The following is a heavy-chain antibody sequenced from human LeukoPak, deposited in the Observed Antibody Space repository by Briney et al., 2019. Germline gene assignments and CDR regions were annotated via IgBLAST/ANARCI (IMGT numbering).Heavy chain of an antibody. D-gene: IGHD3-3*01. CDR3: ARDLGTGYYDFWSGYLGVGMDV. J-gene: IGHJ6*01. Sequence: GGSLRLSCAASGFTFSSYDMHWVRQATGKGLEWVSAIGAGYDKYYPGSVKGRFAISRENGKNSLYLQMNSLRVEETAVYYCARDLGTGYYDFWSGYLGVGMDVWGQGATVTVSS. CDR1: GFTFSSYD. V-gene: IGHV3-13*01. CDR2: IGAGYDK.